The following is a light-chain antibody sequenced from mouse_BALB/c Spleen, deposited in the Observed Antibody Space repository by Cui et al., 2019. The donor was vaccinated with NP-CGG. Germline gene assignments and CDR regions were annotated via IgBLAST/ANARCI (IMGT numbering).Light chain of an antibody. J-gene: IGLJ1*01. CDR2: GTN. V-gene: IGLV1*01. CDR1: TGAVTTSNY. Sequence: AVVTQDSLPTTSPGETVTLTCRSSTGAVTTSNYANWVQEKPDHLFTGLIGGTNNRAPGVPARFSGSLIGDKAALTITGAQTEDEAIYFCALWYSNHWVFGGGTKLTVL. CDR3: ALWYSNHWV.